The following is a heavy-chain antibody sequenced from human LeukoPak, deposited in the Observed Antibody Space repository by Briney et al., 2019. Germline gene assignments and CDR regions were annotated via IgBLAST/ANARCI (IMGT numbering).Heavy chain of an antibody. J-gene: IGHJ5*02. CDR2: IYPGYSDA. D-gene: IGHD6-13*01. Sequence: GESLKISCKISGYKLTNNWIGWVRQVPGKGLDWMGLIYPGYSDAKYSPSFLGQVTLSVDASISTAYLQLTGLRASDTAIYYCVRFALTSSLDHWGQGTLVTVSS. CDR1: GYKLTNNW. CDR3: VRFALTSSLDH. V-gene: IGHV5-51*01.